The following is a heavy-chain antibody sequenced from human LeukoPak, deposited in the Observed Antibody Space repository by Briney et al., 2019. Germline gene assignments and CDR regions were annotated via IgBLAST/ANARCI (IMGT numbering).Heavy chain of an antibody. D-gene: IGHD5-12*01. CDR2: IYYSGST. J-gene: IGHJ3*01. Sequence: SETLSLTCTVSGGSISSSYWSWIRQAPGKGLEWIGYIYYSGSTSYNPSLKSRVTISVDTSKNQLSLKVFSVTAADAAVYYCAREYSAFDFWGPGTVVTVSS. CDR1: GGSISSSY. CDR3: AREYSAFDF. V-gene: IGHV4-59*01.